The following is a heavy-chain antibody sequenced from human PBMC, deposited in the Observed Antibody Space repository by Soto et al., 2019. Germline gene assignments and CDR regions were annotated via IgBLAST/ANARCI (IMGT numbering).Heavy chain of an antibody. V-gene: IGHV3-21*02. CDR3: AKDGAAGSVLDV. J-gene: IGHJ6*02. Sequence: EVQLVESGGGLVKPGGSLRLSCAASGFTFSTTGMNWVRQAPGKGLEWVSSISSGSEYIFHADSVKGRLTTSRDNAKNSVYLQMNNLRVEDTAVYYCAKDGAAGSVLDVWAQGTTVTVSS. CDR1: GFTFSTTG. CDR2: ISSGSEYI. D-gene: IGHD6-13*01.